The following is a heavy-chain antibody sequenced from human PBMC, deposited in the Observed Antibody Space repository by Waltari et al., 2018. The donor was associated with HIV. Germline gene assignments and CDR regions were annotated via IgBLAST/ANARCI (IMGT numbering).Heavy chain of an antibody. J-gene: IGHJ6*02. CDR2: IKQDGSEK. CDR3: ARDLKDYDFWSPVDV. V-gene: IGHV3-7*01. Sequence: EVQLLESGGGLVQPGGSLRLSCAASGFTFSTSWLTWVRQAPGKGLEWLANIKQDGSEKYYADSVKGRFTVSRDNNKKSLYLQMSSLRAEDTAVYYCARDLKDYDFWSPVDVWGQGTTVTVSS. CDR1: GFTFSTSW. D-gene: IGHD3-3*01.